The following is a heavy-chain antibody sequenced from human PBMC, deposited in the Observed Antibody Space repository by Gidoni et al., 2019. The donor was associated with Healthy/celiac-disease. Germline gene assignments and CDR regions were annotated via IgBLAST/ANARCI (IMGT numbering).Heavy chain of an antibody. CDR3: ATSSSGLYYYYYMDV. J-gene: IGHJ6*03. D-gene: IGHD3-22*01. V-gene: IGHV4-30-4*01. CDR1: GGSISSGDYY. Sequence: QVQLQESGPGLVKPSQTLSLTCTVHGGSISSGDYYWSWIRQPPGKGLEWIGYIYYSGSTYYNPSLKSRVTISVDTSKNQFSLKLSSVTAADTAVYYCATSSSGLYYYYYMDVWGKGTTVTVSS. CDR2: IYYSGST.